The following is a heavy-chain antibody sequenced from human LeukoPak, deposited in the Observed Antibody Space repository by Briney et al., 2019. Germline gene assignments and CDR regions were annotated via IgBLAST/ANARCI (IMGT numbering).Heavy chain of an antibody. CDR2: ISGSGGST. CDR3: AKESNYESRWTNWFDP. Sequence: GGSLRLSCAASGFTFSSYAMSWVRQAPGKGLEWVSAISGSGGSTYYADSVKGRFTISRDNSKNTLYLQMNSLRAEDTAVYYCAKESNYESRWTNWFDPSGQGTLVAVSS. J-gene: IGHJ5*02. D-gene: IGHD3-22*01. V-gene: IGHV3-23*01. CDR1: GFTFSSYA.